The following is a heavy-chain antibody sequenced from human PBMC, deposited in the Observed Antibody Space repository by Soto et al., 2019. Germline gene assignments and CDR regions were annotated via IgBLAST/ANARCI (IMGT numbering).Heavy chain of an antibody. CDR2: ISYDGSNK. CDR1: VFTFISYA. CDR3: AKEAYCGGDCYAYFDY. V-gene: IGHV3-30-3*01. D-gene: IGHD2-21*02. J-gene: IGHJ4*02. Sequence: GWSLRLSCASSVFTFISYAMHWVRQAPGKGLEWVAVISYDGSNKYYADSVKGRFTISGDNSKNTLYLQMNSLRAEDTAVYYCAKEAYCGGDCYAYFDYWGQGTLVTVSS.